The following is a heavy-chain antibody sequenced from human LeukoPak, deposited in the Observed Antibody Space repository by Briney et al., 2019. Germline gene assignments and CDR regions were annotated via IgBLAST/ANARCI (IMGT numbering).Heavy chain of an antibody. J-gene: IGHJ4*02. CDR2: ISGSGFST. Sequence: GGSLRLSCAASGFTFSSYAMSWVRQAPGKGLEWVSTISGSGFSTYYADSVKGRFTISRDNSKNTLYLQMNSLRAEDTAVYYCARGVRIAVAGNIDYWGQGTLVTVSS. V-gene: IGHV3-23*01. CDR3: ARGVRIAVAGNIDY. D-gene: IGHD6-19*01. CDR1: GFTFSSYA.